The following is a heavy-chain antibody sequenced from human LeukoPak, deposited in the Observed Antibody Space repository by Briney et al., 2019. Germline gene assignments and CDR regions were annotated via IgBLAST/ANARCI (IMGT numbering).Heavy chain of an antibody. CDR3: ATANSRLLLWFGELMGAPGVYFDY. CDR1: GGSISSSNW. D-gene: IGHD3-10*01. V-gene: IGHV4-4*02. CDR2: IYHSGST. J-gene: IGHJ4*02. Sequence: SETLSLTCAVSGGSISSSNWWSWVRQPPGKGLEWIGEIYHSGSTNYNPSLKSRVTISVDKSKNQFSLKLSSVTAADTAVYYCATANSRLLLWFGELMGAPGVYFDYWGQGTLVTVSS.